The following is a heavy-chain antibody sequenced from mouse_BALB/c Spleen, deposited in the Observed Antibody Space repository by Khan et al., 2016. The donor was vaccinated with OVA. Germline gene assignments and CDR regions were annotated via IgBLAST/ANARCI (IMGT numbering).Heavy chain of an antibody. D-gene: IGHD2-1*01. CDR3: ATRDGNPIAY. J-gene: IGHJ3*01. CDR2: IDPPNDDS. Sequence: VQLHQSGAEVVKPGASVKLSCSASDFNIRDTYIHWVKQRPEQGLEWIGRIDPPNDDSKYGPKFQDKATLTADTSSTTAYLQLSSLTSEDTAVYYCATRDGNPIAYWGQGTLVSVSA. CDR1: DFNIRDTY. V-gene: IGHV14-3*02.